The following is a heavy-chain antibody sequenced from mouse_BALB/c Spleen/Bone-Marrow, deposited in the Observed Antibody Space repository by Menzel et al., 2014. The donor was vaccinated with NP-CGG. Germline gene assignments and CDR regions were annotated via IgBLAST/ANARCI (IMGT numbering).Heavy chain of an antibody. CDR3: ASDSSAYSPWFAY. D-gene: IGHD3-2*01. CDR1: GYTFSSYW. V-gene: IGHV1-9*01. J-gene: IGHJ3*01. Sequence: QVQLQQSGAELMKPGASVKISCKATGYTFSSYWIEWVKQTPGHGLEWIGEILPGSDSTNYNENFKGKATFTADTSSNTAYMQLNSLTSEVFAVYFGASDSSAYSPWFAYWGQATLSTVGA. CDR2: ILPGSDST.